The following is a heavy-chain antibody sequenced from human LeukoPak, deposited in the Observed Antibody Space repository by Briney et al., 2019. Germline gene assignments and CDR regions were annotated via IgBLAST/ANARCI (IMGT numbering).Heavy chain of an antibody. Sequence: SETLSLTCTVSGGSIGTYYWSWIRQPAGKGLEWIGRIYTSEYTNYNSSLQSRVTISVDKSKNQFSLRLTSVTAADTAVYFCARGQQVTQVDHYSYYMDVWGKGTTVIVS. J-gene: IGHJ6*03. CDR2: IYTSEYT. CDR3: ARGQQVTQVDHYSYYMDV. D-gene: IGHD2-21*02. V-gene: IGHV4-4*07. CDR1: GGSIGTYY.